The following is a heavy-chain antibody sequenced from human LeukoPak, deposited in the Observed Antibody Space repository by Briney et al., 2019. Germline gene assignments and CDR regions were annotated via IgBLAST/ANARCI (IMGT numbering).Heavy chain of an antibody. J-gene: IGHJ4*02. Sequence: GGSLRLSCAASGFISSSFWMSWVRQAPGKGLEWVAKIKQDGSEEYYVDSVKGRFTIFRDNAKNSLYLQMNSLRAEDTAVYYCARAGDREYYFDYWGQGTLVTVSS. CDR2: IKQDGSEE. CDR3: ARAGDREYYFDY. CDR1: GFISSSFW. V-gene: IGHV3-7*02. D-gene: IGHD7-27*01.